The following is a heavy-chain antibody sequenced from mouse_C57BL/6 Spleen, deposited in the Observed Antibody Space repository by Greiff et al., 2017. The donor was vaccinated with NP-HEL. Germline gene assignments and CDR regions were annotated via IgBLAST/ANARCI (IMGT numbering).Heavy chain of an antibody. V-gene: IGHV1-62-2*01. CDR1: GYTFTEYT. D-gene: IGHD2-1*01. CDR2: FYPGSGSI. Sequence: VQLQQSGAELVKPGASVKLSCKASGYTFTEYTIHWVKQRSGQGLEWIGWFYPGSGSIKYNEKFKDKATLTADKSSSTVYMERSRLTSEDSAVYCCARHEDGGWDGNYVWFAYWGQGTLVTVSA. CDR3: ARHEDGGWDGNYVWFAY. J-gene: IGHJ3*01.